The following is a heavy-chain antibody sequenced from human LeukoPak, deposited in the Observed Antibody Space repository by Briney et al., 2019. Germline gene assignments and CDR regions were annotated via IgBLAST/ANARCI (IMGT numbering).Heavy chain of an antibody. CDR1: GGSISSYY. Sequence: PSETLSLTCTVSGGSISSYYWSWIRQPPGKGLEWIGYIYYSGSTNYNPPFKSGGTISVDTSKKQFSLKLSSVTAADTAVYYCARVRGYSGYDLLDYWGQGTLVTVSS. CDR2: IYYSGST. CDR3: ARVRGYSGYDLLDY. J-gene: IGHJ4*02. V-gene: IGHV4-59*01. D-gene: IGHD5-12*01.